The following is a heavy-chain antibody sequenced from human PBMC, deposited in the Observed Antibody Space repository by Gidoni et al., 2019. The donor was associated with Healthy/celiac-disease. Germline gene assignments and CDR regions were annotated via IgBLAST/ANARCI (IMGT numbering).Heavy chain of an antibody. CDR3: ARGFRPASSGRYYFDY. CDR2: INTSGGST. J-gene: IGHJ4*02. V-gene: IGHV1-46*01. Sequence: QVQLVQSGAEVKKPGDSVKVSCKASGYTFTSYYMLWVRQAPGRGLEWMGIINTSGGSTSYALKFQGRVTMTRDTSTSTVYMELISRRSEDTAVYYCARGFRPASSGRYYFDYWGQGTLVTVSS. CDR1: GYTFTSYY. D-gene: IGHD6-19*01.